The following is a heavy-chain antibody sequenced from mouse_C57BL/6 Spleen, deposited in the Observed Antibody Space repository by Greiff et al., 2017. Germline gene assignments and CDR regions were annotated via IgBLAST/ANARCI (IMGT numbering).Heavy chain of an antibody. V-gene: IGHV1-69*01. Sequence: VQLQQPGAELVMPGASVKLSCKASGYTFTSYWMHWVKQRPGQGLEWIGEIDPSDSYTNYNQKFKGKSTLTVDKSSSTAYMQLSSLTSEDSAVYYCARSSNYDAMDYWGQGTTLTVSS. CDR2: IDPSDSYT. J-gene: IGHJ2*01. D-gene: IGHD2-5*01. CDR3: ARSSNYDAMDY. CDR1: GYTFTSYW.